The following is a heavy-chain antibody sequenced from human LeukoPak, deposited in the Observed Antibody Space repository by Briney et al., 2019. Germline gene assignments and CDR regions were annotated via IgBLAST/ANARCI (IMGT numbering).Heavy chain of an antibody. V-gene: IGHV4-39*01. Sequence: SETLSLACTVSGGSISSRGYYWGWIRQPPGQGLEWIGSFYYTGSTYYNPSLKSRVTISVDTSKNQFSLRLSSVTAADAAVYYCARHISGADFDYWGQGTLVTVSS. J-gene: IGHJ4*02. CDR3: ARHISGADFDY. D-gene: IGHD1-14*01. CDR2: FYYTGST. CDR1: GGSISSRGYY.